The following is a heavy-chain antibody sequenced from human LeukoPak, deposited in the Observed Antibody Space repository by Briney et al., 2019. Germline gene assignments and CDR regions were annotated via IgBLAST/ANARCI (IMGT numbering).Heavy chain of an antibody. D-gene: IGHD3-22*01. CDR3: AKTSSGYYSLDY. J-gene: IGHJ4*02. CDR2: ISSSGST. V-gene: IGHV3-23*01. Sequence: GGSLRLSCAASGFTFSSYSMNWVRQAPGKGLEWVSYISSSGSTYYADSVKGRFTISRDNSKNTLYLQMNSLRAEDTAVYYCAKTSSGYYSLDYWGQGTLVTVSS. CDR1: GFTFSSYS.